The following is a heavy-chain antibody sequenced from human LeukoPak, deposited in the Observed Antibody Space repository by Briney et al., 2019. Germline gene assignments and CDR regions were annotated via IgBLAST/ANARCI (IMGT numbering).Heavy chain of an antibody. D-gene: IGHD6-13*01. CDR2: IYYSGST. CDR3: ARTTGYRPVY. CDR1: GGSISSSSYY. J-gene: IGHJ4*02. V-gene: IGHV4-39*01. Sequence: PSETLSLTCTVSGGSISSSSYYWGWIRQPPGKGLEWIGSIYYSGSTYYNPSLKSRVTISVDTSKNQFSLKLSSVTAADTAVYYCARTTGYRPVYWGQGTLVTVSS.